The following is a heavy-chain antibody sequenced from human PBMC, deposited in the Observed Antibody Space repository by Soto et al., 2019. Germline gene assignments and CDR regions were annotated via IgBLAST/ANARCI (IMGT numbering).Heavy chain of an antibody. V-gene: IGHV1-45*02. Sequence: GASXKVSCKASGYTFTYRYLHWVRQSPGQALEWMGWITPFKGNTNYAQKFQDRVTITRDRSMSTAYMELSSLRSEETAFYYCATLSSCTNGVRPNDVDVWGQGTTVTVSS. CDR1: GYTFTYRY. CDR2: ITPFKGNT. D-gene: IGHD2-8*01. J-gene: IGHJ6*02. CDR3: ATLSSCTNGVRPNDVDV.